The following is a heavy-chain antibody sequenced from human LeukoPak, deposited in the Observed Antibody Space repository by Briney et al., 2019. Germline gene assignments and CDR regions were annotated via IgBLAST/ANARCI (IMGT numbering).Heavy chain of an antibody. CDR1: GFTFDDYA. D-gene: IGHD6-13*01. CDR3: AKTGWSAYSNSWPYYFDY. J-gene: IGHJ4*02. Sequence: PGGSLRLSCAASGFTFDDYAMHWVRQAPGKGLEWVSGISWNSGSIGYADSVKGRFTISRDNSKNTLFLQMNSLRAEDTAVYYCAKTGWSAYSNSWPYYFDYWGQGTLVTVSS. CDR2: ISWNSGSI. V-gene: IGHV3-9*01.